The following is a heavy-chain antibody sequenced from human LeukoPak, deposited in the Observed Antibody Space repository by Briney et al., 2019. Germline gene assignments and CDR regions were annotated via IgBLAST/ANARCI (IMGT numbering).Heavy chain of an antibody. Sequence: ASVKVSCKASGYIFTTYDIGWVRQATGQGLEWMGWLNPNSGNAGYAQKFQGRVTISRNTAISTAYMELSSLRSDDTAIYYCARCKFLGWFVPWRQGTLVSVSS. D-gene: IGHD7-27*01. V-gene: IGHV1-8*03. CDR1: GYIFTTYD. CDR2: LNPNSGNA. J-gene: IGHJ5*02. CDR3: ARCKFLGWFVP.